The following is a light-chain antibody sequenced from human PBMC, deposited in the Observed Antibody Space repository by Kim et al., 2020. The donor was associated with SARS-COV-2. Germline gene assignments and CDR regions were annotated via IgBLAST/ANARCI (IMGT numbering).Light chain of an antibody. CDR3: QQYKSYPWT. V-gene: IGKV1-5*03. Sequence: SASIGDRVTITCRDSGNIATWVAGYKQKPGEAPRLLIYKASNLKSGVPSRFSGSGSGTEFTLTTDSLQADDLATYYCQQYKSYPWTFGQGTKLEI. J-gene: IGKJ1*01. CDR1: GNIATW. CDR2: KAS.